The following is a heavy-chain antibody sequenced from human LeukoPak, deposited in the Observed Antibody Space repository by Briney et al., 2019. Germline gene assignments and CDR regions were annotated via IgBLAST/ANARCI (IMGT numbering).Heavy chain of an antibody. Sequence: PGGSLRLSCAASGFTFGSYAMHWVRQAPGKGLEWVAAIWYDGSKTSYTDSVKGRFTVSRDISKNTVYLQMNGLKAEDTAVYYCARDDCSTTPCYAYWGQGTLVTVSS. CDR2: IWYDGSKT. D-gene: IGHD2-2*01. CDR3: ARDDCSTTPCYAY. CDR1: GFTFGSYA. V-gene: IGHV3-33*08. J-gene: IGHJ4*02.